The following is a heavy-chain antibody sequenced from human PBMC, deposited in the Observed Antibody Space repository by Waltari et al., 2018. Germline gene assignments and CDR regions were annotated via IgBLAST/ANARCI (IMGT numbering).Heavy chain of an antibody. CDR2: MNRSSGDT. J-gene: IGHJ4*02. V-gene: IGHV1-8*01. CDR3: ARGTYIVGYDY. CDR1: GYTFTNYD. D-gene: IGHD1-26*01. Sequence: QVRLVQSGAEVKKPGASVKVSCKASGYTFTNYDINWVRQVSGQGLEWMGWMNRSSGDTGFAQNFRGRVAMTRDTSTGTADMELRGLTSADTAFYYCARGTYIVGYDYWGQGTPVTVSA.